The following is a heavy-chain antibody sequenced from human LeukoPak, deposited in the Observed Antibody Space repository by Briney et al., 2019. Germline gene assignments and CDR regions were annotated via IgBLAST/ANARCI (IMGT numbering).Heavy chain of an antibody. CDR1: GLTFTNAW. J-gene: IGHJ4*02. CDR2: IKQDGSEK. Sequence: GGSLRLSCAVSGLTFTNAWMSWVRQAPGKGLEWVANIKQDGSEKYYVDSVKGRFTISRDNAKNSLYLQMNSLRAEDTAVYYCARQGGYSAWFDYWGQGTLVTVSS. V-gene: IGHV3-7*01. D-gene: IGHD5-12*01. CDR3: ARQGGYSAWFDY.